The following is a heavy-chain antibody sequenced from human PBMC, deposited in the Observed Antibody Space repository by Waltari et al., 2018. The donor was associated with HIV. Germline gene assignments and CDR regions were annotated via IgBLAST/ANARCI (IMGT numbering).Heavy chain of an antibody. CDR2: ISYHGDDK. J-gene: IGHJ4*02. V-gene: IGHV3-30*18. CDR1: GFTFSSYA. Sequence: QVHLVESGGGVVQPGRSLRLSCAASGFTFSSYAMHWVRQAPRKGLEWVAVISYHGDDKYYADSVKGRFTISRDNSKNTLYLQMNSLRAEDTAVYYCAKGASGWSPGYWGQGTLVTVSS. CDR3: AKGASGWSPGY. D-gene: IGHD6-19*01.